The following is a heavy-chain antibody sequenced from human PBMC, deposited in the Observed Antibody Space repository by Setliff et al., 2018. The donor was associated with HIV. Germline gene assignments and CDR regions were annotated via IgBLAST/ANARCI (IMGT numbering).Heavy chain of an antibody. Sequence: ASVKVSCKTSGYIFSNYYIHWVRQAPGQGLEWMAIIDSDNGYTTYAQRFQGRVTMTRDTSTATLYMDLSSLTSDDTAIYYRARESRGSGWFDPWGQGTLVTVSS. D-gene: IGHD3-16*01. J-gene: IGHJ5*02. CDR3: ARESRGSGWFDP. CDR2: IDSDNGYT. V-gene: IGHV1-46*01. CDR1: GYIFSNYY.